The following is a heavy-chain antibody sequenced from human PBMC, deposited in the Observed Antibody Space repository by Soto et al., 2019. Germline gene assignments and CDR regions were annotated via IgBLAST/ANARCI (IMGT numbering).Heavy chain of an antibody. CDR1: GFSFSIYA. Sequence: RRLSCAAPGFSFSIYALHWVRQAPGKGLEWVAVISPNGNNQYYADSVKGRFTISRDTSKSTLYLQMTSLRPEDTAVYYCASGAAYYYDTSRYWGQGTLVTVSS. D-gene: IGHD3-22*01. V-gene: IGHV3-30-3*01. J-gene: IGHJ4*02. CDR2: ISPNGNNQ. CDR3: ASGAAYYYDTSRY.